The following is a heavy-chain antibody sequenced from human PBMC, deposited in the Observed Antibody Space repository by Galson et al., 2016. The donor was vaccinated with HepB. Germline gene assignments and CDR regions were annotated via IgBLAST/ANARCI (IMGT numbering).Heavy chain of an antibody. V-gene: IGHV3-74*01. Sequence: SLRLSCAVSGFIFSSSWMHWVRQAPGTGLVWVSRINPDGSSTTYAASVKGRFTISGDNPRNTLYLPMNSLRAGYTAVDYCGRDVGPWGQGTLVTVSS. CDR1: GFIFSSSW. CDR3: GRDVGP. J-gene: IGHJ5*02. CDR2: INPDGSST. D-gene: IGHD1-26*01.